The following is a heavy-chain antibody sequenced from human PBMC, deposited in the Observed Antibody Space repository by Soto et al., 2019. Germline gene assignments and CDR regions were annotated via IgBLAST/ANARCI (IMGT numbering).Heavy chain of an antibody. CDR1: GYTFTAYY. V-gene: IGHV1-2*02. J-gene: IGHJ6*02. CDR2: NNPRFGET. D-gene: IGHD3-10*01. CDR3: AGNMDYYYGPGSGDGHGF. Sequence: QVQLVQSGAELQEPGDSVRVSCEASGYTFTAYYIHWVRQAPGQGLEWMGWNNPRFGETDYAQNYKGRVSITMNTSITTVSMEVSRLTSDDKAINYCAGNMDYYYGPGSGDGHGFWGQGTTVTVSS.